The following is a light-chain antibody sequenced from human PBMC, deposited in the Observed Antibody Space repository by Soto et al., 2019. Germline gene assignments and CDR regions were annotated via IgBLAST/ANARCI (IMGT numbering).Light chain of an antibody. CDR2: KAS. Sequence: DIQMTQSPSTLSGSVGDRVTITCRASQTISSWLAWYQQKPGKAPKLLIYKASTLKSGVPSRFSGSGSGTEFTLTISSLQSDYFSTYYCPHYNSYSEAFGQWTKMELK. CDR1: QTISSW. CDR3: PHYNSYSEA. V-gene: IGKV1-5*03. J-gene: IGKJ1*01.